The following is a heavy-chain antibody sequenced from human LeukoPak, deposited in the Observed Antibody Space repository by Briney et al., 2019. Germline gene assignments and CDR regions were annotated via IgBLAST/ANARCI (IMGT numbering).Heavy chain of an antibody. V-gene: IGHV6-1*01. CDR2: TYYRSKWCN. CDR3: ARGLYSYGYAY. Sequence: SQTLSLTCAISGDSVSSNRANWNWIRQSPSRGLEWLGRTYYRSKWCNDYAVSVKSRITIDPDTSKNQFSLQLNSVTPEDTAVYYCARGLYSYGYAYWGQGTLVTVSS. D-gene: IGHD5-18*01. CDR1: GDSVSSNRAN. J-gene: IGHJ4*02.